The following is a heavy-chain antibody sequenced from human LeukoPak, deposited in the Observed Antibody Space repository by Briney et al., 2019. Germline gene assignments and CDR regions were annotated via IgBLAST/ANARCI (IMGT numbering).Heavy chain of an antibody. CDR3: ARGTHSGSFQFDY. J-gene: IGHJ4*02. D-gene: IGHD1-26*01. CDR1: GFTFSSYS. V-gene: IGHV3-21*01. CDR2: ITSSSSYI. Sequence: GGSLRLSCAASGFTFSSYSMNWVRQAPGKGLEWVSSITSSSSYIYYADSVKGRFTISRDNAKNSLYLQMNSLRAEDTAVYYCARGTHSGSFQFDYWGQGTLVTVSS.